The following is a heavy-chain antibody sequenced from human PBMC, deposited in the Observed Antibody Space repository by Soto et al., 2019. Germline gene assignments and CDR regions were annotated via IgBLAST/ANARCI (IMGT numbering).Heavy chain of an antibody. CDR1: GFTFSSYA. Sequence: GGSLGLSCAASGFTFSSYAMHWVRQAPGKGLEYVSDITSNGGNTDYASSVKGRFTISRDNSKNTLYLQMGSLRAEDMAVYYCARRIPFGYGMDVWGQGTTVTVSS. D-gene: IGHD2-21*01. CDR3: ARRIPFGYGMDV. CDR2: ITSNGGNT. J-gene: IGHJ6*02. V-gene: IGHV3-64*01.